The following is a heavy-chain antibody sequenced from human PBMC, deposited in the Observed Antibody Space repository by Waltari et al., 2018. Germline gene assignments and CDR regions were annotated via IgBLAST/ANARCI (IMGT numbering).Heavy chain of an antibody. CDR2: IYSSGTT. J-gene: IGHJ3*02. V-gene: IGHV4-59*01. CDR1: GGSISRYY. D-gene: IGHD2-15*01. Sequence: QVQLQESGPGLVTPSETLSLTCTVPGGSISRYYWNWIRQPPGKGLEWIGYIYSSGTTNNNPSLKSRVTISVDTSKNQFSLKLSSVTAADTAVYYCARDRYCSGGSCYGGGGAFDIWGQGTMVTVSS. CDR3: ARDRYCSGGSCYGGGGAFDI.